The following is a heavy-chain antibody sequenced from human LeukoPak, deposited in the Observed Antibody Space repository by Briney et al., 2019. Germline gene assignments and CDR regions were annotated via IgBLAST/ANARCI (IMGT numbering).Heavy chain of an antibody. D-gene: IGHD3-10*01. V-gene: IGHV1-2*02. CDR3: ERGSEGELLNAFDI. Sequence: ASVKVSCKASGYTFTGYYMHLVRQAPGQGLEWMGWINPNSGGTNYAQKFPGRGTMTRDTSIITAYMELNRLRSDDTAVYYCERGSEGELLNAFDIWGQGTMVTVSS. CDR1: GYTFTGYY. J-gene: IGHJ3*02. CDR2: INPNSGGT.